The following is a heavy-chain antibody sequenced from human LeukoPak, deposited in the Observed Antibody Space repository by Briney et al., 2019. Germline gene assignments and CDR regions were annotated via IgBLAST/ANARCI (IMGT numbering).Heavy chain of an antibody. J-gene: IGHJ3*02. CDR3: ARDPGLGGAFDI. D-gene: IGHD3-10*01. V-gene: IGHV3-7*01. CDR2: IKQDGSEI. Sequence: GGSLRLSCAASGFTFSSYSMNWVRQAPGKGPEWVANIKQDGSEIYYVDSVKGRFTISRDNAKNSLYLQMNSLRAEDTAVYYCARDPGLGGAFDIWGQGTMVTVSS. CDR1: GFTFSSYS.